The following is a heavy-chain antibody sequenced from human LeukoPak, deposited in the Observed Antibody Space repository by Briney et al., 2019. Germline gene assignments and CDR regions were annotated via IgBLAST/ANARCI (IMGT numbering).Heavy chain of an antibody. Sequence: PGGPRGPPGAPSEFPSGNNSWAWIGRAPGKGWEWVSYISSSSSYTNYADSVKGRFTISRDNAKNSLYLQMNSLRAEDTAVYYCARETGSDYWGQGTLVTVSS. CDR2: ISSSSSYT. CDR3: ARETGSDY. J-gene: IGHJ4*02. D-gene: IGHD1-1*01. V-gene: IGHV3-11*06. CDR1: EFPSGNNS.